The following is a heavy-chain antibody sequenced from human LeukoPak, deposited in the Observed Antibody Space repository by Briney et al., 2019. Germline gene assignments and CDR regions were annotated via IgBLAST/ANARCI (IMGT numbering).Heavy chain of an antibody. CDR2: IREDGRTT. Sequence: GGSLRLSCAASGFTFEDYSLHWLRQAKGKGLECVSLIREDGRTTYYANSVKGRFAVSRDNSKKSLYLQMSSLRTEDTALYYCAKTRRSGTEYGDFDHWGQGTLVTVSS. CDR1: GFTFEDYS. D-gene: IGHD1-26*01. CDR3: AKTRRSGTEYGDFDH. J-gene: IGHJ4*02. V-gene: IGHV3-43*02.